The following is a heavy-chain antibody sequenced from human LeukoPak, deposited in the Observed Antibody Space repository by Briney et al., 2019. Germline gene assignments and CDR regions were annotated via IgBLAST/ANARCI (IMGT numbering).Heavy chain of an antibody. CDR2: ISGSGGST. V-gene: IGHV3-23*01. Sequence: PGGSLRLSCAASRFIFSSYAMNWVRQAPGKGLEWVAAISGSGGSTFYADSVKGRFTISRDNSKNTLYLQMNSLRAEDTAVYYCAKDLNYDFWSGLDAFHIWGQGTMVTVSS. D-gene: IGHD3-3*01. J-gene: IGHJ3*02. CDR1: RFIFSSYA. CDR3: AKDLNYDFWSGLDAFHI.